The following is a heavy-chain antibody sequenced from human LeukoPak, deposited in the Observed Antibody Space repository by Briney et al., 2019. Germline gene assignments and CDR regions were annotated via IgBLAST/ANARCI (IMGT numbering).Heavy chain of an antibody. V-gene: IGHV4-39*01. CDR2: IYYSGST. Sequence: PSETLSLTCTVSGGSIRSNTYYWGWIRQPPGKGLEWIGSIYYSGSTYYNPSLKSRVTISVDTSKNQFSLKLSSVTAADTAVYYCARTQKYYYDSSGYYDYWGQGTLVTVSS. CDR3: ARTQKYYYDSSGYYDY. CDR1: GGSIRSNTYY. D-gene: IGHD3-22*01. J-gene: IGHJ4*02.